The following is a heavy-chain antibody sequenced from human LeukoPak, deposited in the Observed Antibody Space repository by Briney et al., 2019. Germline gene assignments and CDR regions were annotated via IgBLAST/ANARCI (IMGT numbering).Heavy chain of an antibody. D-gene: IGHD2/OR15-2a*01. Sequence: CSVKRWCKPARSSFSSGTSGCLGQRPGHGIEWMGRIIPILGIANYAQKFQGRVTITADKSTSTAYMELSSLRSEDTAVYYCARDRTISNWFDPWGQGTLVTVSS. CDR2: IIPILGIA. V-gene: IGHV1-69*04. CDR1: RSSFSSGT. J-gene: IGHJ5*02. CDR3: ARDRTISNWFDP.